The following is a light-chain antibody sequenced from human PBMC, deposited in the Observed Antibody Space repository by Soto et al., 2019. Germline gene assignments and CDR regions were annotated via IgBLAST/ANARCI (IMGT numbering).Light chain of an antibody. J-gene: IGKJ1*01. CDR1: DNIVHW. CDR3: QRYNSFSRT. V-gene: IGKV1-5*03. CDR2: KAA. Sequence: DIQMTQSPSTLSASVGDRVAITCRASDNIVHWVAWYQQKPGKAPKLLIYKAANLADEVPSRFAGSGSGTDFTLTITRLQPDDFATYYCQRYNSFSRTFGQGTKWIS.